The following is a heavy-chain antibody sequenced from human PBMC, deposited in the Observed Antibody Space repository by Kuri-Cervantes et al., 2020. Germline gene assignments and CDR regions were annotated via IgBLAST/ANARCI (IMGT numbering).Heavy chain of an antibody. J-gene: IGHJ2*01. CDR1: GYTFTGYY. Sequence: ASVKVSCKASGYTFTGYYMHWVRQAPGQGLEWMGWINPNSGGTNYAQKFQGRVTMTRDMSFSTAYMELSRLRSEDTAVYYCARAGPPPRRYFDLWGRGTLVTVSS. CDR2: INPNSGGT. CDR3: ARAGPPPRRYFDL. V-gene: IGHV1-2*02.